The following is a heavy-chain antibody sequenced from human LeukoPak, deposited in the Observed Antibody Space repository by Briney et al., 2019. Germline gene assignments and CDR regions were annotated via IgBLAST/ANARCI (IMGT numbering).Heavy chain of an antibody. CDR2: ISSSSSTI. Sequence: GGSLRLSCAASGFTFSSYSMNWVRQAPGKGLEWVSYISSSSSTIHYADSVKGRFTISRDNAKNSLYLQMNSLRAEDTAVYYCARDSTGYYGSGSYFLSGWGQGTLVTVSS. D-gene: IGHD3-10*01. J-gene: IGHJ4*02. CDR1: GFTFSSYS. CDR3: ARDSTGYYGSGSYFLSG. V-gene: IGHV3-48*01.